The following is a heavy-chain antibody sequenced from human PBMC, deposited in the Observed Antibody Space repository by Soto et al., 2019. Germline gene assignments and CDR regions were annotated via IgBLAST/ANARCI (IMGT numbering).Heavy chain of an antibody. CDR2: ISAYNGNT. J-gene: IGHJ4*02. V-gene: IGHV1-18*01. CDR3: AGEEAVAGSPFSY. Sequence: QVQLMQSGAEVKKPGASVKVSCKASGYTFTSYGISWVRQAPGQGLEWMGWISAYNGNTNYAQKLQGRVTMTTDTCTSTAYIEPRTLRSADTAVYYCAGEEAVAGSPFSYWGQGTLVTVAS. D-gene: IGHD6-19*01. CDR1: GYTFTSYG.